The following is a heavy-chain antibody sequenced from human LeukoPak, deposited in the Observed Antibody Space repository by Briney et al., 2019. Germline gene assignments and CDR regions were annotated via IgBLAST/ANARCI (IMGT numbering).Heavy chain of an antibody. CDR3: AKDLGWIQFGY. CDR2: ISGSGGST. Sequence: GGSLRLSCAASGFTFSSHAMSWVRQAPGKGLEWVSGISGSGGSTYYADSVKGRFTISRDNSKNTVYLQVRSLRAEDTAVYYCAKDLGWIQFGYWGQGALVTVSS. D-gene: IGHD5-18*01. V-gene: IGHV3-23*01. CDR1: GFTFSSHA. J-gene: IGHJ4*02.